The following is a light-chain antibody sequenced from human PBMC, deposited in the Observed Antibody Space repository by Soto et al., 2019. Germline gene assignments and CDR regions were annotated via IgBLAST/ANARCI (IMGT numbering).Light chain of an antibody. V-gene: IGKV3-15*01. CDR3: QQYNSWPWT. CDR2: GAS. Sequence: EIVLTQSSAALSLSPGERATLSCKASQSVTSDLAWYQQKPGQPPRLLIFGASTRATGVPARFIGSGSGTECTLTISSLQSEDLGLYYCQQYNSWPWTFGQGTKVDIK. CDR1: QSVTSD. J-gene: IGKJ1*01.